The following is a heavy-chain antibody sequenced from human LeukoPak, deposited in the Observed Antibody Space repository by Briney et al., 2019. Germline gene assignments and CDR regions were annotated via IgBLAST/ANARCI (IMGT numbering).Heavy chain of an antibody. CDR1: GFTFSSYS. J-gene: IGHJ4*02. Sequence: GGSLRLSCAASGFTFSSYSMNWVRQAPGKGLEWVSAISGSGGSTYYADSVKGRFTISRDNSKNTPYLQMNSLRAEDTAVYYCAKDQEGMVRGVNDYWGQGTLVTVSS. V-gene: IGHV3-23*01. CDR3: AKDQEGMVRGVNDY. D-gene: IGHD3-10*01. CDR2: ISGSGGST.